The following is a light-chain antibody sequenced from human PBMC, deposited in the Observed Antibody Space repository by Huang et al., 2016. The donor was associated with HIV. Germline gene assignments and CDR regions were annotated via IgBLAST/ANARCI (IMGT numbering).Light chain of an antibody. CDR1: QSVSDYS. J-gene: IGKJ4*01. V-gene: IGKV3-20*01. CDR3: QQYGSSPLT. Sequence: EIVLTQSPGTLSLSPGERATLSYRASQSVSDYSLAWYQQRPGQAPKLLIYGASSRATGIPDRFSGSGSGTDFTLTISRLEPEDFALYYCQQYGSSPLTFGGGTKVEIK. CDR2: GAS.